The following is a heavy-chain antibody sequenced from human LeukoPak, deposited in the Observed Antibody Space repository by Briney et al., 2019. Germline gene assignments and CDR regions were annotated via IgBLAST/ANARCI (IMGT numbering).Heavy chain of an antibody. CDR2: ISYDGSNK. J-gene: IGHJ5*02. CDR1: GFTFSGYG. V-gene: IGHV3-30*18. CDR3: AKSGDP. D-gene: IGHD3-10*01. Sequence: GGSLRLSCAASGFTFSGYGMHWVRQAPGKGLEWVAVISYDGSNKYYADSVKGRFTISRDNSKNTPYLQMNSLRAEDTAVYYCAKSGDPWGQGTLVTVSS.